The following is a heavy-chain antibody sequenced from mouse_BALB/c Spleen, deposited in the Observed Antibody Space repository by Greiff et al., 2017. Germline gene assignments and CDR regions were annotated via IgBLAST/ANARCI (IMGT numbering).Heavy chain of an antibody. J-gene: IGHJ1*01. CDR3: ARSGYSFDV. D-gene: IGHD2-3*01. CDR1: GYSITSDYA. V-gene: IGHV3-2*02. Sequence: EVKLMESGPGLVKPSQSLSLTCTVTGYSITSDYAWNWIRQFPGNKLEWMGYISYSGSTSYNPSLKSRISITRDTSKNQFFLQLNSVTTEDTATYYCARSGYSFDVWGAGTTVTVSS. CDR2: ISYSGST.